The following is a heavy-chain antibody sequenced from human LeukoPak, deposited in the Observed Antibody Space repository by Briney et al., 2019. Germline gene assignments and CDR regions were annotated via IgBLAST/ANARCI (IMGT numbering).Heavy chain of an antibody. CDR2: INWNGANT. J-gene: IGHJ3*02. Sequence: GGSLRLSCAASGFSFDDYGMTWVRQAPGKGLEWVSVINWNGANTGYADSVKGRFTISRDNAKNSLHLQMNSLRAEDTAFYYCARALYASSSWHTFDIWGQGTMVTVSS. CDR3: ARALYASSSWHTFDI. CDR1: GFSFDDYG. D-gene: IGHD6-13*01. V-gene: IGHV3-20*04.